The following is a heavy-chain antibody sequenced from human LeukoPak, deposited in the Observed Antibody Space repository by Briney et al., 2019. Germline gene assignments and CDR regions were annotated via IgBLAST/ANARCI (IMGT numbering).Heavy chain of an antibody. CDR3: ARFKWNQYYFDY. CDR1: GFTFSSYS. V-gene: IGHV3-21*01. D-gene: IGHD1-1*01. Sequence: GGSLRLSCAASGFTFSSYSMNWVRRAPGKGLEWVSSISSSSSYIYYADSVKGRFTISRDNAKNSLYLQMNSLRAEDTAVYYCARFKWNQYYFDYWGQGTLVTVSS. J-gene: IGHJ4*02. CDR2: ISSSSSYI.